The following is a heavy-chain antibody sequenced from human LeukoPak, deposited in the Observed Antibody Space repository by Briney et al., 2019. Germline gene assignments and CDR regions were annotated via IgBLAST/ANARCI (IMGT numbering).Heavy chain of an antibody. CDR1: GCSISSGYY. V-gene: IGHV4-38-2*02. CDR3: ARVSRYSGNYYFDY. D-gene: IGHD2-15*01. Sequence: PSETLSLTCTVSGCSISSGYYWGWIRQPPGKGLEWIGSIYHSGSTYYNPSLKSRVTISVDTSKNQFSLKLSSVTAADTAVYYCARVSRYSGNYYFDYWGQGTLVTVSS. CDR2: IYHSGST. J-gene: IGHJ4*02.